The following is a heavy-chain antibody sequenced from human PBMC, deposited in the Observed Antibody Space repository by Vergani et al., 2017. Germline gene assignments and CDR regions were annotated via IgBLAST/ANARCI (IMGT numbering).Heavy chain of an antibody. Sequence: QVQLQESGPGLVKPSETLSLTCTVSGYSISSGYYWGWIRQPPGKGLEWIGSIYHSGSTYYNPSLKSRVTISVDTSKNQFSLKLSSVTAADTAVYYCARGIDYGDYVHQYAFDIWGQGTMVTVSS. CDR1: GYSISSGYY. D-gene: IGHD4-17*01. CDR2: IYHSGST. CDR3: ARGIDYGDYVHQYAFDI. V-gene: IGHV4-38-2*02. J-gene: IGHJ3*02.